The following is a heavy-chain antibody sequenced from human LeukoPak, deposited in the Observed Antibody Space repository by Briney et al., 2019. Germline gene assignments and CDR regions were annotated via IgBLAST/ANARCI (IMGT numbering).Heavy chain of an antibody. CDR2: IWYDGSNK. CDR3: AKGTGYYYYYAMDV. V-gene: IGHV3-33*06. CDR1: GFTFSSYG. J-gene: IGHJ6*02. Sequence: GRSLRLSCAASGFTFSSYGMHWVRQAPGKGLEWVAVIWYDGSNKYYADSVKGRFTISRDNSKNTLYLQMNSLRAEDTAVYYCAKGTGYYYYYAMDVWGQGTTVTVSS. D-gene: IGHD3/OR15-3a*01.